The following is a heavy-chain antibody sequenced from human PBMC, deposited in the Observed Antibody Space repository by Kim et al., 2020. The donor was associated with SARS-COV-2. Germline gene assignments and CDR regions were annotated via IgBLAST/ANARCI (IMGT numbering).Heavy chain of an antibody. D-gene: IGHD3-10*01. CDR3: ARAIIGVFRGYHY. CDR1: GFTVSSYA. Sequence: GGSLRLSCAASGFTVSSYAMSWVRQAPGEGLEWVSTISGGVDTTYYADSVKGRFTITRDNSKNTLYLQRNSLRAEDTAVYYCARAIIGVFRGYHYWGQGTLVTVSS. CDR2: ISGGVDTT. V-gene: IGHV3-23*01. J-gene: IGHJ4*02.